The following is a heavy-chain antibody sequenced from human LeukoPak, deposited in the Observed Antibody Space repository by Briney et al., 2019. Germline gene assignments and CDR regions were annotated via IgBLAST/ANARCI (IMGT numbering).Heavy chain of an antibody. V-gene: IGHV3-21*01. CDR1: GFTFSVYS. CDR3: ASGLLVGDDAFDI. Sequence: PGGSLRLSCAATGFTFSVYSMNWVRQAPGRGVEWVSSISSSNSYTYYADSVRGRFTISRDNAKNTLYLQMNSLRAEDTAVYYCASGLLVGDDAFDIWGQGTMVTVSS. J-gene: IGHJ3*02. D-gene: IGHD1-26*01. CDR2: ISSSNSYT.